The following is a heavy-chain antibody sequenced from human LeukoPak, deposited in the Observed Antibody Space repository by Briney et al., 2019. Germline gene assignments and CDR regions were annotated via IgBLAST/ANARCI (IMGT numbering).Heavy chain of an antibody. V-gene: IGHV3-69-1*02. Sequence: GGSWRLSCAASGFTFTSHSLDWVRQAPGKGLEWVSSITGSGSIQYADSVKGRFTISRDNAKNSLYLQMDGLRAEDTAVYYCVRDVIHSYFDIWGQGILVTVSS. CDR1: GFTFTSHS. D-gene: IGHD2-21*01. CDR2: ITGSGSI. J-gene: IGHJ4*02. CDR3: VRDVIHSYFDI.